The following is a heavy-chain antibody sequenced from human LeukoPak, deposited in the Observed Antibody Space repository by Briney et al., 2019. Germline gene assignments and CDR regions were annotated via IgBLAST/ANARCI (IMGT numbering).Heavy chain of an antibody. J-gene: IGHJ4*02. Sequence: GGSLRLSCAASGFTVSSNYMSWVRQAPGKGLEWVSVIYSGGSTYYADSVKGRFTISRDNSKNTLYLQMNSLRAEDTAVYYCARAKGDYPFDYWGQGTLVTVSS. CDR3: ARAKGDYPFDY. CDR2: IYSGGST. V-gene: IGHV3-66*02. CDR1: GFTVSSNY. D-gene: IGHD3-16*01.